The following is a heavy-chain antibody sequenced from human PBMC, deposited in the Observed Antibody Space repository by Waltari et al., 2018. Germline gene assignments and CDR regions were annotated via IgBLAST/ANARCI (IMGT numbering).Heavy chain of an antibody. V-gene: IGHV1-69*08. D-gene: IGHD3-9*01. J-gene: IGHJ4*02. CDR1: GGTFSSYD. CDR3: AKKKSDDILTGFFDY. CDR2: IIPIFGTA. Sequence: QVQLVQSGAEVTKPGSSVKVSCKASGGTFSSYDIRWVRQAPGQGLEWMGRIIPIFGTANYAQKFQGRVTITADKSTSTAYMELSSLISEDTAVYYCAKKKSDDILTGFFDYWGQGTLVTVSS.